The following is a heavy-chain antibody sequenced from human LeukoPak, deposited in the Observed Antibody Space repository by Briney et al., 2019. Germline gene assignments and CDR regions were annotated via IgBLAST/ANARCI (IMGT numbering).Heavy chain of an antibody. Sequence: ASVKVSCKASGYTFTGYYMHWVRQAPGQGLEWMGWISAYNGNTNYAQKLQGRVTMTTDTSTSTAYMELRSLRSDDTAVYYCARDKSARRAFDIWGQGTMVTVSS. CDR1: GYTFTGYY. CDR3: ARDKSARRAFDI. CDR2: ISAYNGNT. J-gene: IGHJ3*02. V-gene: IGHV1-18*04.